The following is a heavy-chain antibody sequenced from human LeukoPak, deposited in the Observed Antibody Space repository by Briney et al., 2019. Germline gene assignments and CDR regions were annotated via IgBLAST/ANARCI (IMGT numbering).Heavy chain of an antibody. CDR3: AAVINGLDTVTNAFDI. CDR2: INSDGSST. CDR1: GFTFSSYW. V-gene: IGHV3-74*01. Sequence: GGSLRLSCAASGFTFSSYWMHWVRQAPGKGLVWVSRINSDGSSTSYADSVKGRFTISRDNAKNTLYLQMNSLRAEDTAVYYCAAVINGLDTVTNAFDIWGQGTMVTVSS. D-gene: IGHD4-17*01. J-gene: IGHJ3*02.